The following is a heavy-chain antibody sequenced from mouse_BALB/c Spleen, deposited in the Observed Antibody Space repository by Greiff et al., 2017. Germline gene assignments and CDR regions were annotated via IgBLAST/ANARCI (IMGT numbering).Heavy chain of an antibody. CDR3: AREDYYGSSPAWFAY. CDR1: GFNIKDTY. D-gene: IGHD1-1*01. CDR2: IDPANGNT. Sequence: VQLQQSGAELVKPGASVKLSCTASGFNIKDTYMHWVKQRPEQGLEWIGRIDPANGNTKYDPKFQGKATITADTSSNTAYLQLSSLTSEDTAVYYCAREDYYGSSPAWFAYWGQGTLVTVSA. V-gene: IGHV14-3*02. J-gene: IGHJ3*01.